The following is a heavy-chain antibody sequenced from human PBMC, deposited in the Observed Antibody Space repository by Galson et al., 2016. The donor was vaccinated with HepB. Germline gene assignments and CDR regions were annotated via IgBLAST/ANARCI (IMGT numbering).Heavy chain of an antibody. CDR3: VRLGGGTCCHVDS. J-gene: IGHJ4*02. Sequence: SETLSLTCTVSDDSISSGSSYGGWIRQPPGKGLEWIGTIYYSGSPYYNPSLKSRVTVSVDTSKNQFSLNLSFLTASDTAVYYCVRLGGGTCCHVDSWGQGTLVTVSS. D-gene: IGHD2-15*01. CDR1: DDSISSGSSY. V-gene: IGHV4-39*01. CDR2: IYYSGSP.